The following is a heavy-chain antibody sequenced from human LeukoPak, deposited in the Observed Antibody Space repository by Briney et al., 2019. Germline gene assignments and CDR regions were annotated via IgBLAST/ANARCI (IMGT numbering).Heavy chain of an antibody. Sequence: ASVKVSCKASAYTFTGYYMHWVRQAPGQGLEWMGWIYPNSGGTNYAQKFQGRVTMTRDTSISTAYMELSRLRSDDTAVYYCARSEQFPYYMDVWGRGTTVTVSS. V-gene: IGHV1-2*02. CDR1: AYTFTGYY. CDR3: ARSEQFPYYMDV. J-gene: IGHJ6*03. CDR2: IYPNSGGT. D-gene: IGHD6-19*01.